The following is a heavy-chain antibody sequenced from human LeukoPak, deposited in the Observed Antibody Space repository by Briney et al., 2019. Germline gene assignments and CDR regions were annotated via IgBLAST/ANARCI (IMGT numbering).Heavy chain of an antibody. CDR2: IWYDGSSK. CDR3: ARGSKNFWSGYYYRTKEYYFDY. D-gene: IGHD3-3*01. Sequence: GGSLRLSCAASGFTFSSYGMHWVRQAPGKGLEWVAVIWYDGSSKYYADSVKGRFTISRDNSKNTLYLQMNSLRAEDTAVYYCARGSKNFWSGYYYRTKEYYFDYWGQGTLVTVSS. CDR1: GFTFSSYG. V-gene: IGHV3-33*01. J-gene: IGHJ4*02.